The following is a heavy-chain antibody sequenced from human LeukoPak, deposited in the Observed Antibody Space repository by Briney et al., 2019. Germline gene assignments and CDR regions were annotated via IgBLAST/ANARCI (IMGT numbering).Heavy chain of an antibody. J-gene: IGHJ3*02. Sequence: ASVKVSCKASGYTFTDYYIHWVRQAPGQGLEWMAWVNPDRGDTNNAQKFQGRVTMSRDTSISTVYMELSRLRPDDTAVYYCARDWGVWSSDIWGQGTMVTVST. CDR2: VNPDRGDT. CDR3: ARDWGVWSSDI. CDR1: GYTFTDYY. V-gene: IGHV1-2*02. D-gene: IGHD6-19*01.